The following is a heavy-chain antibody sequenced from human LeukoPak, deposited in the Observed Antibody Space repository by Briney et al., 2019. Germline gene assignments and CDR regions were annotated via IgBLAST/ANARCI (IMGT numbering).Heavy chain of an antibody. J-gene: IGHJ6*02. D-gene: IGHD5-18*01. CDR2: ISVNGGSI. CDR3: ARELGYSYGSYGMDV. CDR1: GFSFSTYA. V-gene: IGHV3-23*01. Sequence: PGGSLRLSCAASGFSFSTYAMSWVRQAPGEGLEWVSAISVNGGSIDYADSVKGRFTISRDNSRNTLYLQMNSLRAEDTAVYYCARELGYSYGSYGMDVWGQGTTVTVSS.